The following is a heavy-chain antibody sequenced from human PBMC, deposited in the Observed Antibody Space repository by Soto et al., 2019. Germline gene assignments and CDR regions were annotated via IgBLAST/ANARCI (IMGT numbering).Heavy chain of an antibody. CDR1: GITFSTFSSYA. CDR3: AKDPPGGWMV. J-gene: IGHJ4*02. V-gene: IGHV3-23*01. D-gene: IGHD6-19*01. Sequence: EVQLLESGGGLVQPGGSLRLSCAASGITFSTFSSYAMSWVRHAPGKGLEWVSGINGNSAYTYHVDSVKGRFTISRDNSKNTVYLQMNSLRAEDTAVYYCAKDPPGGWMVWGQGTLVTVSS. CDR2: INGNSAYT.